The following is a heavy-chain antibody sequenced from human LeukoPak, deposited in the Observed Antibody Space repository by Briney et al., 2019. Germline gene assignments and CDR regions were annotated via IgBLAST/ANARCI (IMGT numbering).Heavy chain of an antibody. V-gene: IGHV3-48*03. J-gene: IGHJ4*02. CDR1: GFTFSSYE. Sequence: GGSLRLSCAASGFTFSSYEMNWVRQAPGKGLEWVSYISSSGSTIYYADSVKGRFTISRDNAKNSLYLQMNSLRAEDTAVYYCARDPTVAYCGGDCYSPGEGVLWFDYWGQGTLVTVSS. CDR2: ISSSGSTI. CDR3: ARDPTVAYCGGDCYSPGEGVLWFDY. D-gene: IGHD2-21*02.